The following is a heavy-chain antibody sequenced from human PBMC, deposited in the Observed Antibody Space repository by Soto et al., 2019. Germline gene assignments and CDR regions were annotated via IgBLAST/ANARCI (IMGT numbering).Heavy chain of an antibody. CDR1: GGTFSSYA. J-gene: IGHJ6*02. CDR3: ARVGRITIFGVVNYGMDV. V-gene: IGHV1-69*01. D-gene: IGHD3-3*01. CDR2: IIPIFGTA. Sequence: QVQLVQSGAEVKKPGSSVKVSCKASGGTFSSYAISWVRQAPGQGLEWMGGIIPIFGTANYAQKFQGRVTITADESTRTAYMELSSLRSEDTAVYYCARVGRITIFGVVNYGMDVWGQGTTVTVS.